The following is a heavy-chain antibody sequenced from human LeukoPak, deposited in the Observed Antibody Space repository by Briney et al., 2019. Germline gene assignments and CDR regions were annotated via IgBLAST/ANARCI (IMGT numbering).Heavy chain of an antibody. Sequence: ASVTVSCKASGGTFSSYAISWVRQAPGQGLEWMGRIIPILGIANYAQKFQGRVTITADKSTSTAYMELSSLRSEDTAVYYCARGIPITMVRGVPYGMDVWGQGTTVTVSS. D-gene: IGHD3-10*01. CDR2: IIPILGIA. V-gene: IGHV1-69*04. CDR1: GGTFSSYA. CDR3: ARGIPITMVRGVPYGMDV. J-gene: IGHJ6*02.